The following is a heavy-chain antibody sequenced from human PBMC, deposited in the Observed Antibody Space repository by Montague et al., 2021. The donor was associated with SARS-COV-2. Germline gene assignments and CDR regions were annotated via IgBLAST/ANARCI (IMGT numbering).Heavy chain of an antibody. CDR3: ARYDVGLDYGGIRLGNDAFDI. D-gene: IGHD4-23*01. V-gene: IGHV4-39*01. J-gene: IGHJ3*02. CDR1: GGSISSSSYY. Sequence: SETLSLTCTVSGGSISSSSYYWGWIRQPPGKGLEWIGSIYYSGSTYYNPSLKSRVTISVDTSKNQFSLKLSSVTAADTAVYYCARYDVGLDYGGIRLGNDAFDIWGQGTMVTVSS. CDR2: IYYSGST.